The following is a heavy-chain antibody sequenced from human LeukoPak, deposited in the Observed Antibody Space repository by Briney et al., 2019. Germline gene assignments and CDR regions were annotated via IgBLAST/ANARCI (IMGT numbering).Heavy chain of an antibody. CDR1: GYTFTNYD. D-gene: IGHD3-22*01. CDR2: INPNSGGT. V-gene: IGHV1-2*06. Sequence: ASVKVSCKASGYTFTNYDINWVRQAPGQGLEWMGRINPNSGGTNYAQKFQARVTMTRDTSISAAYMELSRLRSDDTALYYCARAAYYYDGSGYYLGDWGQGTLVTVSS. CDR3: ARAAYYYDGSGYYLGD. J-gene: IGHJ4*02.